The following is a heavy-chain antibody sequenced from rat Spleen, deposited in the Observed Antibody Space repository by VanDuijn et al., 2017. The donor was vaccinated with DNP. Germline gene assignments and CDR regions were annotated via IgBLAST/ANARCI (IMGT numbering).Heavy chain of an antibody. D-gene: IGHD1-11*01. CDR1: GFTFSSFP. V-gene: IGHV5-46*01. J-gene: IGHJ4*01. CDR3: ARDNYGTNGAMDA. Sequence: EVQLVESGGGLVQPGRSMKLSCAASGFTFSSFPMAWVRQAPTKGLEWVASISTSGGNTYYRDSVKGRFTISRDDAKTTLYLQMDSLRSEDTATYYCARDNYGTNGAMDAWGQGTAVTVSS. CDR2: ISTSGGNT.